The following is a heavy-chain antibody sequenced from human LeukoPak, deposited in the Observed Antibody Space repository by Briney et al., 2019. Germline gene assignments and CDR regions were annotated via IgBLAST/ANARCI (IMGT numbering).Heavy chain of an antibody. D-gene: IGHD6-19*01. CDR1: GYTFTSYA. J-gene: IGHJ5*02. V-gene: IGHV1-3*01. CDR3: ARDRGLSSGWFSKVYNWFDP. CDR2: INAGNGNT. Sequence: ASVKVSCKASGYTFTSYAMHWVRQAPGLRREWMGWINAGNGNTKYSQKFQGRVTITRDTSASTAYMELSRLRSEDTAVYYCARDRGLSSGWFSKVYNWFDPWGQGTLVTVSS.